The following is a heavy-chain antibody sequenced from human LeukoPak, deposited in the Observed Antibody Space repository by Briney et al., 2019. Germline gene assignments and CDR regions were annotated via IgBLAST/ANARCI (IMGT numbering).Heavy chain of an antibody. J-gene: IGHJ5*02. CDR2: INPNSGGT. CDR1: GYTFTGYY. V-gene: IGHV1-2*02. CDR3: VRDRITMVQGRGCTWFDP. D-gene: IGHD3-10*01. Sequence: GASVKVSCKASGYTFTGYYMHWVRQAPGQGLEWMGWINPNSGGTNYAQKFQGRVTMTRDTSISTAYMELSRLRSDDTAVYYCVRDRITMVQGRGCTWFDPWGQGTLVNVSS.